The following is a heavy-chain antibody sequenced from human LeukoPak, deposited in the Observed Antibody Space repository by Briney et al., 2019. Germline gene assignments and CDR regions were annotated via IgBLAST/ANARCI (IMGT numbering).Heavy chain of an antibody. CDR2: IDRDGSST. CDR1: GFTFSSYW. CDR3: ARYFDWLSFDYFGL. V-gene: IGHV3-74*01. Sequence: GGSLRLSCEASGFTFSSYWMHWVRRAPGMGLVWVSRIDRDGSSTGYADSVKGRFTISRDNAKNTLYLQMNSLRVEDTAVYYCARYFDWLSFDYFGLWGRGTLVAVSS. D-gene: IGHD3-9*01. J-gene: IGHJ2*01.